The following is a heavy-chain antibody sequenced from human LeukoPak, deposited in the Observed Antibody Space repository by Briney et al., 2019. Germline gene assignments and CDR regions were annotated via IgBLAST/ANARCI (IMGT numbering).Heavy chain of an antibody. J-gene: IGHJ4*02. V-gene: IGHV3-23*01. Sequence: GGSLRLSCAASGFTFSSYAMRWVRQAPGKGLEWVSAISGSGGSTYYADSVKGRFTISRDNSKNTLYLQMNSLRAEDTAVYYCAKCPRPSTMIVVVYYFDYWGQGTLVTVSS. CDR3: AKCPRPSTMIVVVYYFDY. D-gene: IGHD3-22*01. CDR1: GFTFSSYA. CDR2: ISGSGGST.